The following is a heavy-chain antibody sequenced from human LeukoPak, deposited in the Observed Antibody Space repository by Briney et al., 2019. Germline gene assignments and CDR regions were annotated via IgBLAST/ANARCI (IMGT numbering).Heavy chain of an antibody. CDR3: ARAPTSGYPYYYYGMDV. CDR2: INHSGST. CDR1: GGSFSGYY. Sequence: SETLSLTCAVYGGSFSGYYWSWIRQPPGKGLEWIGEINHSGSTNYNPSLKSRVTISVDRSKNQFSLKLSSVTTADTAVYYCARAPTSGYPYYYYGMDVWGQGTTVTVPS. D-gene: IGHD3-22*01. J-gene: IGHJ6*02. V-gene: IGHV4-34*01.